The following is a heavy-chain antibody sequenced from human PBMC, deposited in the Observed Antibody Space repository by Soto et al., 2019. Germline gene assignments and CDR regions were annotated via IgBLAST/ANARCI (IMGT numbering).Heavy chain of an antibody. V-gene: IGHV4-59*01. D-gene: IGHD2-15*01. CDR2: IYYRGSA. Sequence: WIWIRQSPGKGLEWIGNIYYRGSANYNPSLKSRVTISVDTSKNQFSLKLSSVTAADTAVYYCASNLGYCSGGNCYGAFDIWGQGTMVTVSS. CDR3: ASNLGYCSGGNCYGAFDI. J-gene: IGHJ3*02.